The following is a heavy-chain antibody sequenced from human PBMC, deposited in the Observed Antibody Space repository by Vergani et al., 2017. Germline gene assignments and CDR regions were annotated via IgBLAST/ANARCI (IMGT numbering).Heavy chain of an antibody. CDR1: GYTFTGYY. J-gene: IGHJ6*02. CDR2: INPNSGGT. V-gene: IGHV1-2*02. D-gene: IGHD3-9*01. Sequence: QVQLVQSGAEVKKPGASVKVSCKASGYTFTGYYMHWVRQAPGQGLEWMGWINPNSGGTNYAQKFQGRVTMTRDTSISTAYMELSRLRSDDTAVYYCARDSAPVLRYFDWLSDGPYYYNGMDVWGQGTTVTVSS. CDR3: ARDSAPVLRYFDWLSDGPYYYNGMDV.